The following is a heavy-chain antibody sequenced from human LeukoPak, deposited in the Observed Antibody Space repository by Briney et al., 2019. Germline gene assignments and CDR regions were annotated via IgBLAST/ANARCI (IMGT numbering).Heavy chain of an antibody. CDR1: GFIFSDYY. J-gene: IGHJ4*02. V-gene: IGHV3-72*01. Sequence: GGSLRLSCAASGFIFSDYYIDWVRQAPGKGLEWVGRSRNKAKSYTTEYAASVKGRFTLSRDNAKNSLYLQMNSLRAEDTAVYYCARGRIQLWFIYFDYWGQGTLVTVSS. CDR2: SRNKAKSYTT. CDR3: ARGRIQLWFIYFDY. D-gene: IGHD5-18*01.